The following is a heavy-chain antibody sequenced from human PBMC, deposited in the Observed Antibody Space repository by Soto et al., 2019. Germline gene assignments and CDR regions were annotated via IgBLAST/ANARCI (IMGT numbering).Heavy chain of an antibody. D-gene: IGHD5-18*01. V-gene: IGHV4-34*01. CDR1: GGSFSGYY. J-gene: IGHJ4*02. CDR2: INHSGST. Sequence: SSETLSLTCAVYGGSFSGYYWSWIRQPPGKGLEWIGEINHSGSTNYNPSLKSRVTISVDTSKNKFSLKLSSVTAADTAVYYCAREGYSYEKGLDYWGQGTLVT. CDR3: AREGYSYEKGLDY.